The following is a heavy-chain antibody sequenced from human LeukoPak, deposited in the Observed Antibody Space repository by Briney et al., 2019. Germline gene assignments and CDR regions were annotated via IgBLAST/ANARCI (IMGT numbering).Heavy chain of an antibody. CDR3: AREGSLAARGDY. V-gene: IGHV3-21*01. CDR1: GFTFSSYS. D-gene: IGHD6-6*01. Sequence: GGSLRLSCAASGFTFSSYSMNWVRQAPGKGLEWVSSISNSSSYIYYADSVKGRFTISRDNAKNSLYLQMNSLRAEDTAVYYCAREGSLAARGDYWGQGTLVTVSS. CDR2: ISNSSSYI. J-gene: IGHJ4*02.